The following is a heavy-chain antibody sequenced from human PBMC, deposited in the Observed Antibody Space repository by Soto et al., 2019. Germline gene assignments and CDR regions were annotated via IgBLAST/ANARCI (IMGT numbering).Heavy chain of an antibody. V-gene: IGHV2-26*01. Sequence: QVTLKESGPVLVKPTETLTLTCTVSGFSLSNARMGVSWIRQPPGKALEWLAHIFSNDEKSYSTSLKSRLTISKDTSKSQVVLTMTNMHPVDTATYYCARLAEADYYDSMGYGLDVWGQGTTVTVSS. CDR1: GFSLSNARMG. CDR2: IFSNDEK. D-gene: IGHD3-22*01. J-gene: IGHJ6*02. CDR3: ARLAEADYYDSMGYGLDV.